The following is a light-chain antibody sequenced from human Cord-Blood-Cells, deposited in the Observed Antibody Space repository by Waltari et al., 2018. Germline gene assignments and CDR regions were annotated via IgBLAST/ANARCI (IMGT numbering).Light chain of an antibody. Sequence: DIQMTKSPSSLSASVGDRVTITCQASQDISNYLNWYQQKPGKAPKLLIDDASNLETGVPSRFSGSGSGTDFTFTISSLQPEDIATYYCQQYDNLPYTFGQGTKLGIK. CDR3: QQYDNLPYT. V-gene: IGKV1-33*01. J-gene: IGKJ2*01. CDR1: QDISNY. CDR2: DAS.